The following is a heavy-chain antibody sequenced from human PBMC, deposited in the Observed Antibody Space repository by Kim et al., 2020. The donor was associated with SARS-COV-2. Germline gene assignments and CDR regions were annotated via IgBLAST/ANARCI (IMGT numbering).Heavy chain of an antibody. CDR2: IYYSGST. J-gene: IGHJ4*02. Sequence: SETLSLTCTVSGGSISSSSYYWGWIRQPPGKGLEWIGSIYYSGSTYYNPSLKSRVTISVDTSKNQFSLKLSSVTAADTAVYYCARQDHDYGGNSFYYWGQGTXVTXSS. V-gene: IGHV4-39*01. CDR3: ARQDHDYGGNSFYY. CDR1: GGSISSSSYY. D-gene: IGHD4-17*01.